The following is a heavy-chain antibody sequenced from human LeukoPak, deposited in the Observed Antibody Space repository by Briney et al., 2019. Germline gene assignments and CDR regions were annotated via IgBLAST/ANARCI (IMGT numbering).Heavy chain of an antibody. CDR2: IIPILGIA. CDR1: GGTFSSYT. CDR3: AWGLRPYDGGYSYGFDAFDI. D-gene: IGHD5-18*01. J-gene: IGHJ3*02. V-gene: IGHV1-69*02. Sequence: ASVEVSCKASGGTFSSYTISWARQAPGQGLEWMGRIIPILGIANYAQKFQGRATITADKSTSTAYMELSSLRSEDTDVYYCAWGLRPYDGGYSYGFDAFDIWGQGTMLTVSS.